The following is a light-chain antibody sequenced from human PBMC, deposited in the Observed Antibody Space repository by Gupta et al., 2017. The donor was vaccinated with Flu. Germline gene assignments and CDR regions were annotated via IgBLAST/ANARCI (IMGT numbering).Light chain of an antibody. CDR1: ALPKQY. J-gene: IGLJ1*01. CDR3: QSADSSGTSYV. CDR2: KDS. V-gene: IGLV3-25*02. Sequence: SHELTQPPTVSASPGHTARITCPGDALPKQYAYWYQQKPGQAPVLVIYKDSERPSGIPERFSGSSSGTTVTLTISGVQAEDEADYYCQSADSSGTSYVFGTGTKVTVL.